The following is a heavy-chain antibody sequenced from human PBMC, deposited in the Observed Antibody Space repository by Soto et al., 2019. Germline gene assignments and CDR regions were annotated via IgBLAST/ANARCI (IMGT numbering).Heavy chain of an antibody. Sequence: GGSLRLSCAASGFTFSSYAMSWVRQAPGKGLEWVSAISGSGGSTYYADSVKGRFTISRDNSKNTLYLQMNSLRAEDTAVYYCARFGYCSSTSCYYYGMDVWGQGTTVTVSS. D-gene: IGHD2-2*01. CDR2: ISGSGGST. CDR1: GFTFSSYA. J-gene: IGHJ6*02. V-gene: IGHV3-23*01. CDR3: ARFGYCSSTSCYYYGMDV.